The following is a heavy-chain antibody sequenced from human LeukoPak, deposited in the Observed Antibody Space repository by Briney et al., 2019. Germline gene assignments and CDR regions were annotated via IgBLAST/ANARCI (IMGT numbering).Heavy chain of an antibody. V-gene: IGHV3-21*01. CDR3: ARGGYYDSSSYPRAFDI. D-gene: IGHD3-22*01. J-gene: IGHJ3*02. CDR1: GFTFSSYS. Sequence: PGGSLRLSCAASGFTFSSYSMNWVRQAPGMGLEWVSSIGTSGTYMYYADSLKGRFTISRDNAENSLSLQMNSLRAEDTAVYYCARGGYYDSSSYPRAFDIWGQGTMVTVSS. CDR2: IGTSGTYM.